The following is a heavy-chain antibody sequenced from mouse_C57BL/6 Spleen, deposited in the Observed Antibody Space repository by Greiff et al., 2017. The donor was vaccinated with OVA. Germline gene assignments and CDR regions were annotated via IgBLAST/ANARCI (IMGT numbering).Heavy chain of an antibody. J-gene: IGHJ4*01. D-gene: IGHD1-1*01. CDR1: GYAFSSSW. V-gene: IGHV1-82*01. CDR3: AILYCGRVDY. CDR2: IYPGDGDT. Sequence: VQLQQSGPELVKPGASVKISCKASGYAFSSSWMNWVKQRPGKGLEWIGRIYPGDGDTNYNGKFKGKATLTADKSSSQAYMQLRSLTSEDSAVYFCAILYCGRVDYWGQGTSVTVSS.